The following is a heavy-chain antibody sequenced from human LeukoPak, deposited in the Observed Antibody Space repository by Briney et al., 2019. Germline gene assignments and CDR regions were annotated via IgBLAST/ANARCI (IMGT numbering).Heavy chain of an antibody. CDR3: ARGRIYYGSGSYAGWFDP. J-gene: IGHJ5*02. D-gene: IGHD3-10*01. CDR1: GGSISSSSYY. CDR2: IYYSGST. Sequence: PSETLSLTCTVSGGSISSSSYYWGWIRQPPGKGLEWIGSIYYSGSTYYNPSLKSRVTISVDTSKNQFSLKLSSVTAADTAVYYCARGRIYYGSGSYAGWFDPWGQGTLVTVSS. V-gene: IGHV4-39*07.